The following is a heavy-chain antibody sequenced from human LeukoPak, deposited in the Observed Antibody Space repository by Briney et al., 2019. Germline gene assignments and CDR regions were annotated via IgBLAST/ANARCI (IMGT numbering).Heavy chain of an antibody. CDR3: ARAGLYSYAPGRFQH. CDR1: GYTFTGYY. D-gene: IGHD5-18*01. Sequence: GASVKVSCKASGYTFTGYYIHWVRQAPGQGLEWMGWLNPNSGATNVAQKFQGRVTMTRDTSINTAYMELSRLRSDDTAVYYCARAGLYSYAPGRFQHWGQGTLVTVSS. V-gene: IGHV1-2*02. CDR2: LNPNSGAT. J-gene: IGHJ1*01.